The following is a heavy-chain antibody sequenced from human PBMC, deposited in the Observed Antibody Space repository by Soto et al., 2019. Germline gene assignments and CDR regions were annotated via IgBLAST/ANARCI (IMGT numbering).Heavy chain of an antibody. J-gene: IGHJ6*02. Sequence: QVQLVQSGAEVKKPGSSVKVSCKASGGTFSSYAISWVRQAPGQGLEWMGGIIPIFGTANYAHKFQGRVTITADESTRTAYMELSSLRSEDTAVYYCARSITSFGVGEDYGMDVWGQGTTVTVSS. D-gene: IGHD3-3*01. CDR3: ARSITSFGVGEDYGMDV. CDR2: IIPIFGTA. V-gene: IGHV1-69*12. CDR1: GGTFSSYA.